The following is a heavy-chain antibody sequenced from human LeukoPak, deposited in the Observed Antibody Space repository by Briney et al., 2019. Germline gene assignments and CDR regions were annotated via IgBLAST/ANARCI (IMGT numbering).Heavy chain of an antibody. CDR1: GGTFSSYA. CDR2: IIPILGIA. Sequence: GASVKVSCKASGGTFSSYAISWVRQAPGQGLEWMGRIIPILGIANYAQKFQGRVTITADKSTSTAYMELSSLRPEDTAVYYCARGRMVRGVIIKYYFDYWGQGTLVTVSS. J-gene: IGHJ4*02. V-gene: IGHV1-69*04. D-gene: IGHD3-10*01. CDR3: ARGRMVRGVIIKYYFDY.